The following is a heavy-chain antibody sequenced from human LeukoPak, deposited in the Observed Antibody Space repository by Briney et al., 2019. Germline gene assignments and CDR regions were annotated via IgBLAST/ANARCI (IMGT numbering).Heavy chain of an antibody. CDR2: IYYSGST. V-gene: IGHV4-61*08. Sequence: SETLSLTCTVSGGSISSGGYYWSWIRQHPGKGLEWIGYIYYSGSTNYNPSLKSRVTISVDTSKNQFSLKLSSVTAADTAVYYCARESGRATQGDDAFDIWGQGTMVTVSS. J-gene: IGHJ3*02. CDR3: ARESGRATQGDDAFDI. CDR1: GGSISSGGYY. D-gene: IGHD1-26*01.